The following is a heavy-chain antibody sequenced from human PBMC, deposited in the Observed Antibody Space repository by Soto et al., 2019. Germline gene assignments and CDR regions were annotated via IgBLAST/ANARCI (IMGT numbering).Heavy chain of an antibody. CDR3: ARGLYGGNFDY. CDR1: GGSISSGGYY. V-gene: IGHV4-31*03. Sequence: SETLSLTCTVSGGSISSGGYYWSWIRQHPGKGLEWIGYIYYSGSTYYNPSLKSRVTISVDTSKNQFSLKLSSVAAADTAVYYCARGLYGGNFDYWGQGTPVTVSS. J-gene: IGHJ4*02. CDR2: IYYSGST. D-gene: IGHD4-17*01.